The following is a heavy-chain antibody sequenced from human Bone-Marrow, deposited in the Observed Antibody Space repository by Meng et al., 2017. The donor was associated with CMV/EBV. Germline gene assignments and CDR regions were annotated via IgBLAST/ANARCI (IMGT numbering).Heavy chain of an antibody. CDR2: IHYDGSDE. CDR3: ARDTPYGDYQDV. Sequence: GESLKISCAASGFTFSTYHMHWVRQAPGKGLEWVAFIHYDGSDEYYADSVRGRFTISRDNSKSTLYLQMNSLRAEDTAVYYCARDTPYGDYQDVWGQGTTVTVSS. J-gene: IGHJ6*02. CDR1: GFTFSTYH. D-gene: IGHD4-17*01. V-gene: IGHV3-30*02.